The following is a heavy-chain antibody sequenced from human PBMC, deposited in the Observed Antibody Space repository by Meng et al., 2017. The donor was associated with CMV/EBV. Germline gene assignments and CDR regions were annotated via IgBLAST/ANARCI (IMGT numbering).Heavy chain of an antibody. V-gene: IGHV6-1*01. CDR2: TYYRSKWYN. D-gene: IGHD3-3*01. CDR3: ARGALGIFGVVIIRSYFDY. J-gene: IGHJ4*02. CDR1: GDSVSSNSAA. Sequence: SETLSLTCAISGDSVSSNSAAWNWIRQSPSRGLEWLGRTYYRSKWYNDYAVSVKSRITINPDTSKNQFSLQLNSVTPEDTAVYYCARGALGIFGVVIIRSYFDYWGQGTLVTVSS.